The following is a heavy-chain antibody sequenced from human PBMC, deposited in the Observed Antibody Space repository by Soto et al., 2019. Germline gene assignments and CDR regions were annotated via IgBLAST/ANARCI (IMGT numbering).Heavy chain of an antibody. D-gene: IGHD1-26*01. CDR2: IYYSGGA. J-gene: IGHJ5*02. CDR1: GDSISSGGYY. Sequence: SETLSLTCSVSGDSISSGGYYWSWIRQHPGKGLEWIGYIYYSGGAYYNPSLKSRVIISVDTSKNQFSLKLSSVSAADTAVYYCATQEVGGTYVYTFDPWGQGTLVTVSS. CDR3: ATQEVGGTYVYTFDP. V-gene: IGHV4-31*03.